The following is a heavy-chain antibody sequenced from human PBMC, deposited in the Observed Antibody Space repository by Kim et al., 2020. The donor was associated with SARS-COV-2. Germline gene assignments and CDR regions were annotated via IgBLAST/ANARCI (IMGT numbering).Heavy chain of an antibody. CDR2: IYYDGSNK. CDR1: GFTFSNYG. V-gene: IGHV3-30*18. D-gene: IGHD6-25*01. CDR3: AKDVRSSGLVGYFDY. J-gene: IGHJ4*01. Sequence: GGSLRLSCAASGFTFSNYGMHWVRQAPGKGLEWVALIYYDGSNKYYADSVKGRFTVSRDNSKNTLYLEMNSLEGEDTAVYYCAKDVRSSGLVGYFDYWG.